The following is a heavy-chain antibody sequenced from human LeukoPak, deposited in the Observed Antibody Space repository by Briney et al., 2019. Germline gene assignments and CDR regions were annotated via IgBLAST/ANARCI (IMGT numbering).Heavy chain of an antibody. CDR1: GFMSGSYP. D-gene: IGHD6-19*01. CDR3: AKGYRRGWYVGGDFDY. Sequence: GGSLRLSCVVSGFMSGSYPMTWVRQDPRKGLEWLSTVSGRGDSTYYAESVKGRFTISRDTSKNTVYLQMNSLRAEDTALYYCAKGYRRGWYVGGDFDYWGQGTPVTVSS. V-gene: IGHV3-23*01. J-gene: IGHJ4*02. CDR2: VSGRGDST.